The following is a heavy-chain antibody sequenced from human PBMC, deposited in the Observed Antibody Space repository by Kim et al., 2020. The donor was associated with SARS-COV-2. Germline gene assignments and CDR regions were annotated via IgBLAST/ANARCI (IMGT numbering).Heavy chain of an antibody. J-gene: IGHJ3*02. D-gene: IGHD3-22*01. CDR3: ARHLKSLTYYYDSSGPGPDAFDI. V-gene: IGHV4-39*01. CDR1: GGSISSSSYY. CDR2: IYYSGST. Sequence: SETLSLTCTVSGGSISSSSYYWGWIRQPPGKGLEWIGSIYYSGSTYYNPSLKSRVTISVDTSKNQFSLKLSSVTAADTAVYYCARHLKSLTYYYDSSGPGPDAFDIWGQGTMVTVSS.